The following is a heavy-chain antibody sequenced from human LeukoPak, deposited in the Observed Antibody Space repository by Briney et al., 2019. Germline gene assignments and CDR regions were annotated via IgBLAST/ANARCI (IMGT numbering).Heavy chain of an antibody. V-gene: IGHV1-2*02. D-gene: IGHD3-10*01. CDR1: GYTFTGHY. Sequence: ASVKVSCKASGYTFTGHYMHWVRRAPGQGLEWMGWINPNSGGTNYAKKFQGRVTMTRDTSISTAYMELSRLRSDDTAVYYCARSYYYGSGSIYYYYMDVWGKGTTVTVSS. CDR3: ARSYYYGSGSIYYYYMDV. J-gene: IGHJ6*03. CDR2: INPNSGGT.